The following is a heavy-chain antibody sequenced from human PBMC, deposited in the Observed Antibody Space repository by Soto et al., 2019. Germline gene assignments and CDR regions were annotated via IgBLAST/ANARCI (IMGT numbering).Heavy chain of an antibody. D-gene: IGHD3-9*01. CDR1: GGSISSYY. J-gene: IGHJ6*02. Sequence: PSETLSLTCPVSGGSISSYYWSWIRQPPGKGLEWIGYIYYSGSTNYNPSLKSRVTISVDTSKNQFSLKLSSVTAADTAVYYCARLRYYDILTGHPPTYYYYGMDVWGQGTTVTVSS. CDR2: IYYSGST. CDR3: ARLRYYDILTGHPPTYYYYGMDV. V-gene: IGHV4-59*01.